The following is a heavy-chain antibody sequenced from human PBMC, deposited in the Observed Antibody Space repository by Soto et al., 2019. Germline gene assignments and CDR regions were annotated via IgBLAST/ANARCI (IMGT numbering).Heavy chain of an antibody. J-gene: IGHJ6*02. CDR2: ISRSSSYI. CDR1: GFTFSSYS. D-gene: IGHD2-15*01. CDR3: ARDSKVVVAANHYYYYYVMDV. V-gene: IGHV3-21*01. Sequence: EVQLVESGGGLVKPGGSLRLSCAASGFTFSSYSMNWVRQAPGKGLEWVSSISRSSSYIYYADSVKGRFTISRDNAKNALYLQMNRLRAEDPAVYYCARDSKVVVAANHYYYYYVMDVWGQGTTVTVS.